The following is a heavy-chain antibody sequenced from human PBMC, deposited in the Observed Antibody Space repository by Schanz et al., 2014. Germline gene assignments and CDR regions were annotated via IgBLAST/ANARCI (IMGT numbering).Heavy chain of an antibody. CDR2: ITAYNGDT. Sequence: QVQLVQSGTQVKKPGASVKVSCKASGYTLSAYSLHWVRQAPGQGLEWMGWITAYNGDTNYALKLQGRVTMTTDTSTGTAYMELRSLRSDDTALYYCARGEYSSGWYDRDVAHFDYWGQGTLVTVSS. D-gene: IGHD6-19*01. V-gene: IGHV1-18*01. CDR1: GYTLSAYS. J-gene: IGHJ4*02. CDR3: ARGEYSSGWYDRDVAHFDY.